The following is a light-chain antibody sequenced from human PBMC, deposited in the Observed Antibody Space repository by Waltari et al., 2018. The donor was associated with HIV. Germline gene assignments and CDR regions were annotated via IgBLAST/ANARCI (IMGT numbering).Light chain of an antibody. CDR3: CSYAGSYKYI. V-gene: IGLV2-11*01. CDR1: SSDVGGYSY. CDR2: DVT. J-gene: IGLJ1*01. Sequence: QSALTQPRSVSGSPGQSVTIFCTGTSSDVGGYSYVSWYQQHPAKAPKVLIYDVTKRPSGAPDRFSGSKSGNTASLTISGLQAEDEADYYCCSYAGSYKYILGSGTKVTVL.